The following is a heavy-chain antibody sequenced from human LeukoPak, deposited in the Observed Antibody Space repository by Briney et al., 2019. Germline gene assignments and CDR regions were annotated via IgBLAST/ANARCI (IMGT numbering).Heavy chain of an antibody. CDR1: GYTFTNYA. D-gene: IGHD3-10*01. CDR2: IHPSTGNP. Sequence: ASVKVSCKASGYTFTNYAMNWVRQAPGQGLEWMGWIHPSTGNPTYAQGFTGRFVFSLDTSVSTAYLQISNLEAEDTAVYYCARDLSFCYGSGSPMDVWGKGTTVTVS. CDR3: ARDLSFCYGSGSPMDV. V-gene: IGHV7-4-1*02. J-gene: IGHJ6*04.